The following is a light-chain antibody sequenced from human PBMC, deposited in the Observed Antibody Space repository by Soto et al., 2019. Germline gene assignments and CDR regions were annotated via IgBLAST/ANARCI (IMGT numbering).Light chain of an antibody. CDR2: GTS. CDR3: QQYYKLPWT. Sequence: EIVLTQSPATLSVSPGERATLSCRASHGVSSNLAWYQQKPGQAPRLLIYGTSTRATGIPARFSGSGSGTEFTLTISSLQSEDFAVYCCQQYYKLPWTFGQGTKVDIK. V-gene: IGKV3-15*01. J-gene: IGKJ1*01. CDR1: HGVSSN.